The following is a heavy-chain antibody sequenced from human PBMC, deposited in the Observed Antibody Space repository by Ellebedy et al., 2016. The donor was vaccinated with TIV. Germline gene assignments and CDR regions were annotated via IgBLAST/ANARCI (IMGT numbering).Heavy chain of an antibody. V-gene: IGHV1-18*01. CDR2: ISAYNGNT. J-gene: IGHJ6*02. Sequence: ASVKVSCXASGGTFSSYAISWVRQAPAQGLEWMGWISAYNGNTNYAQKLQGRVTMTTDTSTSTAYMELRSLRSDDTAVYYCASSNCGGDCNHGYYGMDVWGQGTTVTVSS. CDR1: GGTFSSYA. CDR3: ASSNCGGDCNHGYYGMDV. D-gene: IGHD2-21*01.